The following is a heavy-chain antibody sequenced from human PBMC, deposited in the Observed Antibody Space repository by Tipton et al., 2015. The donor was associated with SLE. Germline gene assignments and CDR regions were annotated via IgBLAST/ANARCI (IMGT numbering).Heavy chain of an antibody. CDR1: GGSIRRYY. CDR3: ARVEGAYDQFYLDY. D-gene: IGHD3-22*01. Sequence: TLSLTCIVSGGSIRRYYWSWIRQPPGKGLEWIGYISDTGNTKYNPSLSSRVTISVDTSNNQFSLNLTSVTAADTAVYYCARVEGAYDQFYLDYWGQGTLVPVSP. CDR2: ISDTGNT. J-gene: IGHJ4*02. V-gene: IGHV4-59*01.